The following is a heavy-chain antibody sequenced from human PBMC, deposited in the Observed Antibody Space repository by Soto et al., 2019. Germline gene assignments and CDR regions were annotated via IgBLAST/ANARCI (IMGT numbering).Heavy chain of an antibody. J-gene: IGHJ6*02. V-gene: IGHV3-30*03. CDR1: GFTFSSYF. CDR3: TRGGVKLYYSPYGMDV. CDR2: ISYDGSNK. D-gene: IGHD2-8*01. Sequence: PGGSLRLSCASSGFTFSSYFMHWVRQAPGKGLEWVAVISYDGSNKYYAYSVKCRFTISRDNSKNTLYLQMNSLRAEDTAVYYCTRGGVKLYYSPYGMDVWGQGTTVTVSS.